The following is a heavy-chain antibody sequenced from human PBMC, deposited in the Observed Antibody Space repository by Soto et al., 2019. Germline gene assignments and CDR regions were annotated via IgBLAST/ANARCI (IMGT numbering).Heavy chain of an antibody. D-gene: IGHD6-13*01. V-gene: IGHV1-69*13. CDR3: ARDPAAAASAWFDP. Sequence: SVKVSCKASGGTFSSYAISWVRQAPGQGLEWMGGTIPIFGTANYAQKFQGRVTITADESTSTAYMELSSLRSEDTAVYYCARDPAAAASAWFDPWGQGTLVTVSS. J-gene: IGHJ5*02. CDR1: GGTFSSYA. CDR2: TIPIFGTA.